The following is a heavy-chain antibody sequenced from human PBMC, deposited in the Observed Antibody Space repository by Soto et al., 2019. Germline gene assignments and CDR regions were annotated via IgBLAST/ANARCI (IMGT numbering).Heavy chain of an antibody. J-gene: IGHJ4*02. V-gene: IGHV3-7*01. D-gene: IGHD6-19*01. Sequence: PGGSLRLSCAASGFPFSNYWMIWVRQAPGKGLDWVANIKQDGSQNYYLASVKGRFTTSKENTKNSFYLKMNSLRAEDAAVYYCARDDINGWKLDYGGRGTLVTVAS. CDR3: ARDDINGWKLDY. CDR2: IKQDGSQN. CDR1: GFPFSNYW.